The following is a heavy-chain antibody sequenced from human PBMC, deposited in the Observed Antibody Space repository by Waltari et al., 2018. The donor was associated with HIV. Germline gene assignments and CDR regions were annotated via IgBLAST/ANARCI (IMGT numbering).Heavy chain of an antibody. J-gene: IGHJ6*02. D-gene: IGHD1-26*01. CDR1: GFSVTRYD. CDR3: ARDYVGHGLDV. V-gene: IGHV3-13*01. Sequence: EVQVTESGGGLVQPGGTLRLSCVASGFSVTRYDIHWVRQVVGKVLEWVSFIGIRGDICYLDSVKGRFTISRDNARNSLYLQMNSLRVGDTGIYYCARDYVGHGLDVWGQGTTVTISS. CDR2: IGIRGDI.